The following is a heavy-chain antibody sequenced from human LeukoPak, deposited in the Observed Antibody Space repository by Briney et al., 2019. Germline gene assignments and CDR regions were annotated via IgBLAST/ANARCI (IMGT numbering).Heavy chain of an antibody. J-gene: IGHJ4*02. V-gene: IGHV1-46*01. CDR1: GYTFTSYY. Sequence: GASVEVSCKASGYTFTSYYMHWVRQAPGQGLEWMGIINPSGGSTSYAQKFQGRVTMTRDTSTSTVYMELSSLRSEDTAVYYCARVLGASVAASPFDYWGQGTLVTVSS. CDR3: ARVLGASVAASPFDY. CDR2: INPSGGST. D-gene: IGHD6-6*01.